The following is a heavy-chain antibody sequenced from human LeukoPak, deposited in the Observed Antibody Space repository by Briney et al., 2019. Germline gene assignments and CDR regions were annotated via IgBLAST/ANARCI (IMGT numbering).Heavy chain of an antibody. J-gene: IGHJ1*01. CDR2: IYTSGSI. CDR3: VRDETGSSWPSEYFQH. V-gene: IGHV4-59*01. D-gene: IGHD6-13*01. CDR1: GDSIGVYY. Sequence: PSETLSLTCTVSGDSIGVYYWTWIRQPPGKGLEWIGYIYTSGSIDYNPSLKSRVTISVDMSKNQFSLNLKSVTAADTAVYYCVRDETGSSWPSEYFQHWGQGTLVTVSS.